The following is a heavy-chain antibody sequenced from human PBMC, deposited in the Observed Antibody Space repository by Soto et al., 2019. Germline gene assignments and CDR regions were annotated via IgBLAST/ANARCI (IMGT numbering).Heavy chain of an antibody. CDR3: ARVAADYYYYYGMDV. V-gene: IGHV4-59*01. J-gene: IGHJ6*02. CDR2: IYYSGST. D-gene: IGHD6-13*01. Sequence: SETLSLTCAVSGGSISSYYWSWIRQPPGKGLEWIGYIYYSGSTNYNPSLKSRVTISVDTSKNQFSLKLSSVTAADTAVYYCARVAADYYYYYGMDVWGQGTTVTVSS. CDR1: GGSISSYY.